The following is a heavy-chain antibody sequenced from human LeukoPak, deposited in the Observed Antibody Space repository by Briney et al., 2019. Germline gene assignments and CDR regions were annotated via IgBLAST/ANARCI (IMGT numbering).Heavy chain of an antibody. CDR1: GFTVSSNY. J-gene: IGHJ4*02. CDR3: ARGEWELPFDY. D-gene: IGHD1-26*01. V-gene: IGHV3-53*01. Sequence: GGSLRLSCAASGFTVSSNYMIWVRQAPGRGLEWVSVIYRGGSTYYADSVKGRFTISRDNSKNTLFLQMNSLRVEDTAVYYCARGEWELPFDYWGQGTLVTVSS. CDR2: IYRGGST.